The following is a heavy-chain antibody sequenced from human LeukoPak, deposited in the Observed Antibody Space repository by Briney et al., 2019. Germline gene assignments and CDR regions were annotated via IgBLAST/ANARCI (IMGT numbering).Heavy chain of an antibody. CDR3: ARDRSLRYFDWLDYYYGMDV. CDR2: IYYSGST. D-gene: IGHD3-9*01. CDR1: GGSISSSSYY. V-gene: IGHV4-39*01. J-gene: IGHJ6*02. Sequence: PSETLSLTCTVSGGSISSSSYYWGWIRQPPGKGLEWIGSIYYSGSTYYNPSLKSRVTISVDTSKNQFSLKLSSVTAADTAVYYCARDRSLRYFDWLDYYYGMDVWGHGTTVTVSS.